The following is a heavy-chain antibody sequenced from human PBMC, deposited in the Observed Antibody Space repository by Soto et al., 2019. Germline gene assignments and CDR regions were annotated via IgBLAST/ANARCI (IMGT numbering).Heavy chain of an antibody. CDR2: INPSGGST. Sequence: ASVKVSCKASGYTFTSYYMHWVRQAPGQGLEWMGIINPSGGSTSYAQKFQGRVTMTRDTSTSTVYMELSSLRSEDTAVYYCARGDITIFGVVIGYYYYYGMDVWGQGTTVTVSS. CDR3: ARGDITIFGVVIGYYYYYGMDV. CDR1: GYTFTSYY. V-gene: IGHV1-46*01. D-gene: IGHD3-3*01. J-gene: IGHJ6*02.